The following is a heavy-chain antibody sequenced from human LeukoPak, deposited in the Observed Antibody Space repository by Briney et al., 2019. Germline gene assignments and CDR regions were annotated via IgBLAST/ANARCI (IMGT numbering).Heavy chain of an antibody. Sequence: SETLSLTCTVSGGSISSSSYYWGWIRQPPGKGLEWIGSIYYSGSTYYNPSLKSRVTISVDTSKNQFSLKLSSVTAADTAVYYCARQGSIVIGGVVVFYYYMDVWGKGTTVTISS. V-gene: IGHV4-39*01. CDR2: IYYSGST. CDR3: ARQGSIVIGGVVVFYYYMDV. J-gene: IGHJ6*03. CDR1: GGSISSSSYY. D-gene: IGHD3-22*01.